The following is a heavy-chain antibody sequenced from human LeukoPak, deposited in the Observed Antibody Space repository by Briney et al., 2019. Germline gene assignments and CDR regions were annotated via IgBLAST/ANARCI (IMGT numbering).Heavy chain of an antibody. CDR1: GFTFDDYA. CDR3: AKDHDCSSTSCYGETYYFDY. J-gene: IGHJ4*02. D-gene: IGHD2-2*01. Sequence: PGGSLRLSCAASGFTFDDYAMHWVRQAPGKGLEWVSGISWNSGSIGYADSVKGRFTISRDNSKNTLYLQMNSLRAEDTAVYYCAKDHDCSSTSCYGETYYFDYWGQGTLVTVSS. V-gene: IGHV3-9*01. CDR2: ISWNSGSI.